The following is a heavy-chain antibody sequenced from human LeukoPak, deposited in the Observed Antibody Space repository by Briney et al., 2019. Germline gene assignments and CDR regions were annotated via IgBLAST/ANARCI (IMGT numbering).Heavy chain of an antibody. CDR1: GFTFSSYE. CDR2: ISSSGSTI. Sequence: PGGSLRLSCAASGFTFSSYEMNWVRQAPGKGLEWVSYISSSGSTIYYADSVKGRFTISRDNAKNSLYLQMNSLRAEDTAVYYCARGGGYDHVYYFDYWGQGTLVTVSS. CDR3: ARGGGYDHVYYFDY. V-gene: IGHV3-48*03. J-gene: IGHJ4*02. D-gene: IGHD5-12*01.